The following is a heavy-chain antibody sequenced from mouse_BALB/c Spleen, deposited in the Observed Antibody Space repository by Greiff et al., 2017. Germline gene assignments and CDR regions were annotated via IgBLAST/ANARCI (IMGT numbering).Heavy chain of an antibody. CDR1: GDSITSGY. CDR2: ISYSGST. V-gene: IGHV3-8*02. D-gene: IGHD2-3*01. J-gene: IGHJ4*01. Sequence: VQLKESGPSLVKPSQTLSLTCSVTGDSITSGYWNWIRKFPGNKLEYMGYISYSGSTYYNPSLKSRISITRDTSKNQYYLQLNSVTTEDTATYYCARWSIYDGYYGMDYWGQGTSVTVSS. CDR3: ARWSIYDGYYGMDY.